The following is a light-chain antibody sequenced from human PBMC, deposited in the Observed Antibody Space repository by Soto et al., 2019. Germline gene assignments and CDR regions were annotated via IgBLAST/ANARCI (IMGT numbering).Light chain of an antibody. V-gene: IGKV3-15*01. Sequence: EVVMTQSPATLSVSLGDRSTLSCMASQSVSSNLAWYQQKPGQAPRLLIYGASTRATGIPARFSGSGSGTEFTLTISSLQSEDFAVYSCQQYNNWPLTFGGGTKVDIK. CDR1: QSVSSN. CDR2: GAS. CDR3: QQYNNWPLT. J-gene: IGKJ4*01.